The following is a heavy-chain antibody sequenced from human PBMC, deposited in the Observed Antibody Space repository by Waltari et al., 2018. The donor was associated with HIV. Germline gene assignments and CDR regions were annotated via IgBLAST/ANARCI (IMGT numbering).Heavy chain of an antibody. V-gene: IGHV4-38-2*02. D-gene: IGHD2-2*01. Sequence: TCGYYWGWIRQPPGKGLEWIGSIYHSGSTYYNPSLKSRVTISVDTSKNQFSLKLSSVTAADTAVYYCARDLLGYCSSTSCYRYYGMDVWGQGTTVTVSS. CDR1: TCGYY. J-gene: IGHJ6*02. CDR3: ARDLLGYCSSTSCYRYYGMDV. CDR2: IYHSGST.